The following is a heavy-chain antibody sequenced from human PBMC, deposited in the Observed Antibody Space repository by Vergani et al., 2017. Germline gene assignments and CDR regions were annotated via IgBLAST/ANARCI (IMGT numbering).Heavy chain of an antibody. CDR2: INPNSGGT. J-gene: IGHJ4*02. Sequence: QVQLVQSGAEVKKPGASVKVSCKASGYTFTGYYMHWVRQAPGQGLEWMGWINPNSGGTNYAQKFQGRVTMTRDTSISTAYMELSRLRSDDTAVYYCARDILNIVVVPAANILGLGYWGQGTLVTVSS. V-gene: IGHV1-2*02. D-gene: IGHD2-2*01. CDR1: GYTFTGYY. CDR3: ARDILNIVVVPAANILGLGY.